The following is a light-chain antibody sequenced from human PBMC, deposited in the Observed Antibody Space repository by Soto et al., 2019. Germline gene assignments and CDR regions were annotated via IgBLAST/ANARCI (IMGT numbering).Light chain of an antibody. Sequence: DIQMTQSPSTLSASIGDRVTITCRASQSINTWLAWYQQKPGKAPNLLIYDASNLASGVPSRFSGSGSGTEFTLVISSLQPGDFATYYCQQYDTYSYTFDQGTKLEI. V-gene: IGKV1-5*01. CDR1: QSINTW. CDR3: QQYDTYSYT. J-gene: IGKJ2*01. CDR2: DAS.